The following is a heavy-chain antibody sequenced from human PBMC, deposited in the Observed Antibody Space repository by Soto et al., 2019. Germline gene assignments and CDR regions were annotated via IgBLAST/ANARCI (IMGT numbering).Heavy chain of an antibody. CDR2: IKEDGSAN. CDR1: GFTFTSYW. V-gene: IGHV3-7*01. J-gene: IGHJ4*02. Sequence: EVQLVESGGGLVQPGGPLRVSCAASGFTFTSYWMSWVRQAPGKGLEWVANIKEDGSANYYLDSVKGRFTISRDNAKNSLYLQMSSLRAEDTAVYYCAREDFYRFDYWGQGNLVTVS. CDR3: AREDFYRFDY.